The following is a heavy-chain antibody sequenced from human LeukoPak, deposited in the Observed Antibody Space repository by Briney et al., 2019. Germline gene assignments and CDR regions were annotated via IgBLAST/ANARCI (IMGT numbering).Heavy chain of an antibody. CDR3: ISSSPSFDY. CDR2: INTDGSST. J-gene: IGHJ4*02. Sequence: PGGSLRLSCAVSGLTFSNYWMHWVRQAPGKGLVWVSRINTDGSSTSYADSVKGRITISRDNAKDTLYLQMSSLRAEDSAVYYCISSSPSFDYWGQGTLVTVSS. CDR1: GLTFSNYW. V-gene: IGHV3-74*01.